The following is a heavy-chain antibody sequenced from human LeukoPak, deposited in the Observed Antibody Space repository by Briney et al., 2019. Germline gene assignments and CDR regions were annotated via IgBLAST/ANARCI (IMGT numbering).Heavy chain of an antibody. Sequence: PGGSLRLSCAASGFTFDDYGMSWVRQAPGKGLEWVSGINWNGGSTGYADSVKGRFTISRDNAKNSLYRQMNSLRAEDTALYYCARDQNYYGSGSYYRDFDYWGQGTLVTVSS. CDR3: ARDQNYYGSGSYYRDFDY. D-gene: IGHD3-10*01. V-gene: IGHV3-20*04. J-gene: IGHJ4*02. CDR2: INWNGGST. CDR1: GFTFDDYG.